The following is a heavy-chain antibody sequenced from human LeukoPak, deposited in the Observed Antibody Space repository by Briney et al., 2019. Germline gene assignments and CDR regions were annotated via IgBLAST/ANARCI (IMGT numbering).Heavy chain of an antibody. D-gene: IGHD6-13*01. Sequence: PGGSLRLSCAASGFTFSSYAMHWVRQAPGQGLEWMGWINPNSGGTNYAQKFQGRVTMTRDTSISTAYMELSRLRSDDTAVYYCARVSPQQLVREWYFDYWGQGTLVTVSS. CDR2: INPNSGGT. V-gene: IGHV1-2*02. CDR1: GFTFSSYA. J-gene: IGHJ4*02. CDR3: ARVSPQQLVREWYFDY.